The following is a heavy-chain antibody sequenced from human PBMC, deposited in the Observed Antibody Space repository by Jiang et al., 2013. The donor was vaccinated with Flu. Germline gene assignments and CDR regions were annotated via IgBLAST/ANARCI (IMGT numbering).Heavy chain of an antibody. V-gene: IGHV3-33*01. J-gene: IGHJ5*02. CDR1: GFTFRSYG. Sequence: QLVESGGGVVQSGRSLRLSCAASGFTFRSYGMHWVRQAPGKGLEWVAVIWYDGSNKYYADSVKGRFTISRDDSKNTLYLQMNSLRAEDTAVYYCARDERLAVNSNWFDTWGQGTLVSVSS. D-gene: IGHD1-1*01. CDR3: ARDERLAVNSNWFDT. CDR2: IWYDGSNK.